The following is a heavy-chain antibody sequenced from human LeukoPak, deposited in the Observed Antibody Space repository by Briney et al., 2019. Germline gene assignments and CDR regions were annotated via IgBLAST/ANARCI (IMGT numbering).Heavy chain of an antibody. Sequence: GGSLRLSCAASGFTFSDYYMSWIRQAPGKGLEWDSYISSSGSTIYYADSVKGRFTISRDNAKNSLYLQMNSLRAEDTAVYYCARGPPWGSSSWSPYFDYWGQGTLVTVSS. V-gene: IGHV3-11*04. CDR1: GFTFSDYY. CDR2: ISSSGSTI. CDR3: ARGPPWGSSSWSPYFDY. D-gene: IGHD6-13*01. J-gene: IGHJ4*02.